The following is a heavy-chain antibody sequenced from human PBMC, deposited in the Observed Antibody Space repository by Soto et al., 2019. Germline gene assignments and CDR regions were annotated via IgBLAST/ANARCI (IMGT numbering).Heavy chain of an antibody. Sequence: SETLSLTCTVSGGSISSYYWSWIRQPPGKGLEWIGYIYYSGSTNYNPSLKSRVTISVDTSKNQFSLKLSSVTAADTAVYYCAREGAARTMDYYYGMDVWGQGTTVTVSS. CDR2: IYYSGST. D-gene: IGHD6-6*01. CDR1: GGSISSYY. V-gene: IGHV4-59*01. J-gene: IGHJ6*02. CDR3: AREGAARTMDYYYGMDV.